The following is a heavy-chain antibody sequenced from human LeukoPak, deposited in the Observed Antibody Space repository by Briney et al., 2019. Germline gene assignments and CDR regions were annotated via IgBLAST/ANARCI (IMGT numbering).Heavy chain of an antibody. V-gene: IGHV4-34*01. CDR1: GGSLSGYY. D-gene: IGHD2-2*02. CDR2: INHSGST. J-gene: IGHJ5*02. CDR3: ARALPRYCSSTSCYNNWFDP. Sequence: SETLSLTCAVYGGSLSGYYWSWFRQPPGKGLEWIGEINHSGSTNYNPSLKSRVTISVDTSKNQFSLKLSSVTAADTAVYYCARALPRYCSSTSCYNNWFDPWGQGTLVTVSS.